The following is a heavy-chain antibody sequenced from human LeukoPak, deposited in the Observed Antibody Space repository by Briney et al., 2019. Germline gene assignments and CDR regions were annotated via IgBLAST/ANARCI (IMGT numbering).Heavy chain of an antibody. CDR2: MNPNSGNT. J-gene: IGHJ6*02. Sequence: ASVKVSCKASGYTFTSYDINWVRQATGQGLEWMGWMNPNSGNTGYAQKFQGRVTMTRNTSISTAYMELSSLRSEDTAVYYCATGYCSSTSCYGMDVWGQGTTVTVSS. CDR1: GYTFTSYD. D-gene: IGHD2-2*03. CDR3: ATGYCSSTSCYGMDV. V-gene: IGHV1-8*01.